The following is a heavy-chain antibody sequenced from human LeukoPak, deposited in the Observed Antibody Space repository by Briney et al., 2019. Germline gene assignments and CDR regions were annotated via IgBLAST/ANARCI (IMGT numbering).Heavy chain of an antibody. CDR1: GYTFSSYA. D-gene: IGHD3-22*01. CDR3: ARSIYYLYSSGHFFPDY. Sequence: GASVKVSCKASGYTFSSYAMSWVRQAPGKGLEWVSAISGSGGSTYYADSVKGRFTISRDNSKNTLYLQMNSLRAEDTAVYYCARSIYYLYSSGHFFPDYWGQGTLVTVSS. CDR2: ISGSGGST. V-gene: IGHV3-23*01. J-gene: IGHJ4*02.